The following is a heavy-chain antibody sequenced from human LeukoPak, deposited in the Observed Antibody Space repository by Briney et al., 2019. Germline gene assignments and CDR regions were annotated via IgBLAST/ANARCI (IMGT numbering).Heavy chain of an antibody. V-gene: IGHV1-2*02. D-gene: IGHD4-17*01. Sequence: ASVKVSCKASGYTFTGCYMHWVRQAPGQGLEWMGWINPNSGGTNYAQKFQGRVTMTRDTSISTAYMELSRLRSDDTAVYYCARPLDYGDYLWGQGTLVTVSS. CDR3: ARPLDYGDYL. CDR1: GYTFTGCY. CDR2: INPNSGGT. J-gene: IGHJ4*02.